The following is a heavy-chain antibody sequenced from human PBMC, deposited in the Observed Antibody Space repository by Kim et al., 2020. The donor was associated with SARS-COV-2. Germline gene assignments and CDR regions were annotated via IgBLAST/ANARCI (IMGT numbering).Heavy chain of an antibody. Sequence: ASVKVSCKASGYTLTSYGISWVRQAPGQGLEWMGWISAYNGNTNYAQKLQGRVTMTTDTSTSTAYMELRSLRSDDTALYYCARVSLGDYRGYVDAFDIWGQGTMVTVSS. V-gene: IGHV1-18*01. CDR2: ISAYNGNT. D-gene: IGHD4-17*01. CDR3: ARVSLGDYRGYVDAFDI. J-gene: IGHJ3*02. CDR1: GYTLTSYG.